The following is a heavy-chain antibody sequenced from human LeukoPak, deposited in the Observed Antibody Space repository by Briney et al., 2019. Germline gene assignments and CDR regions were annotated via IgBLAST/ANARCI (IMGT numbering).Heavy chain of an antibody. CDR2: IYYSGST. D-gene: IGHD2-2*01. CDR1: GGSISSSSYY. Sequence: PSETLSLTCTVSGGSISSSSYYWGWIRQPPGKGLEWIGSIYYSGSTYYNPSLKSRVTISVDTSKNQFSLKLSSVTAADTAVYYCARISTRGYYYYMDVWGKGTTDTVSS. V-gene: IGHV4-39*01. J-gene: IGHJ6*03. CDR3: ARISTRGYYYYMDV.